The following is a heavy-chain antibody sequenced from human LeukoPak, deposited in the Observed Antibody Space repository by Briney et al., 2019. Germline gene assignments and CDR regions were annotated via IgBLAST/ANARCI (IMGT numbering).Heavy chain of an antibody. D-gene: IGHD6-19*01. V-gene: IGHV1-18*01. CDR3: ARDQWLLTNWFDP. J-gene: IGHJ5*02. CDR1: GYTFTSYG. Sequence: ASVKVSCKASGYTFTSYGISWVRQAPGQGVEWMGWISAYNGNTNYAQKLQGRVTMTTDTSTSTAYMELKSLRSDDTAVYYCARDQWLLTNWFDPWGQGTLVTVSS. CDR2: ISAYNGNT.